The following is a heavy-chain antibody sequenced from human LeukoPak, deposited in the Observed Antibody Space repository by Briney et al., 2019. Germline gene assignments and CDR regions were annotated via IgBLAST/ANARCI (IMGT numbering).Heavy chain of an antibody. CDR3: AREWDCSSTSCSDYYYGMDV. D-gene: IGHD2-2*01. V-gene: IGHV3-74*01. CDR2: INSDGSST. Sequence: GGSLRLSCAASGFTFSSYWMHWVRQAPGKGLVWVSRINSDGSSTNYADSVKGRFTISRDNAKNTLYLQMNSLRAEDTAVYYCAREWDCSSTSCSDYYYGMDVWGQGTTVTVSS. J-gene: IGHJ6*02. CDR1: GFTFSSYW.